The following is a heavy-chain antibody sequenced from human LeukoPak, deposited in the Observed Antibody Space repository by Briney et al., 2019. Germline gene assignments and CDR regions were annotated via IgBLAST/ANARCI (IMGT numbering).Heavy chain of an antibody. CDR2: IKEDGSEK. CDR1: GFTFSRYW. CDR3: AKDLSRAVAADWFDP. Sequence: GGSLRLSCAASGFTFSRYWMSWVRQAPGKGLEWLANIKEDGSEKYYVDSVKGRFTISRDNAKNSLYLQMTNLRAADTAVYYCAKDLSRAVAADWFDPWDQGSLVTVSS. V-gene: IGHV3-7*03. D-gene: IGHD6-19*01. J-gene: IGHJ5*02.